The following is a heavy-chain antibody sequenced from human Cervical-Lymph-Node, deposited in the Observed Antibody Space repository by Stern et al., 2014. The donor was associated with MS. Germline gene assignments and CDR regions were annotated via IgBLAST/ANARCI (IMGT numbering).Heavy chain of an antibody. CDR3: ARDLGYCSGGSCYSFDWFDP. V-gene: IGHV3-74*01. CDR1: GFTFSRYW. CDR2: INSDGSST. J-gene: IGHJ5*02. Sequence: EVQLVESGGGLVQPGGSLRLSCAASGFTFSRYWMHWVRQAPGKGLVWVSRINSDGSSTSYADSVKVRFTISRDNAKNTLYLQMNSLRAEDTAVYYCARDLGYCSGGSCYSFDWFDPWGQGTLVTVSS. D-gene: IGHD2-15*01.